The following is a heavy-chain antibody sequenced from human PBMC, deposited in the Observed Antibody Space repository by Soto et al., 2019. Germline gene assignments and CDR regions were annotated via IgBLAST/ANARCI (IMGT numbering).Heavy chain of an antibody. CDR3: AREWGLLPYYVMNV. D-gene: IGHD7-27*01. J-gene: IGHJ6*02. CDR1: GDSVTSGSYY. Sequence: SETLSLTCIVSGDSVTSGSYYWTWLRQPPGKGLEWIGYSSYTGRTKYNPSLQSRVTISVDTSKNDFSLNLSSVTAADTAVYFCAREWGLLPYYVMNVWGHGTAVTVSS. V-gene: IGHV4-61*03. CDR2: SSYTGRT.